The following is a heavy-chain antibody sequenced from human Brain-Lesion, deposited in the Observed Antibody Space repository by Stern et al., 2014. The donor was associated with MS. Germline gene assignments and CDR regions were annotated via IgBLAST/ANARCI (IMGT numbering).Heavy chain of an antibody. J-gene: IGHJ6*02. V-gene: IGHV1-2*02. D-gene: IGHD3-3*01. CDR1: GYIFTGYY. CDR3: ARDQRGITIFGVGTDYYYLGMDV. CDR2: INPNTGGT. Sequence: VQLLESGAEVKKPGASVKVSCKTSGYIFTGYYIHWVRQAPGQGLEWMAWINPNTGGTKYAQKFQGRVTMTMDTSISTAYMDLGSLTSDDTAVYYCARDQRGITIFGVGTDYYYLGMDVWGQGTMVTVSS.